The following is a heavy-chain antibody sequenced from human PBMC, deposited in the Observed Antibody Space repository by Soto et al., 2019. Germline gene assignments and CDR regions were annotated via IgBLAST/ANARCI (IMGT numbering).Heavy chain of an antibody. CDR2: ISDSGGAT. J-gene: IGHJ5*02. Sequence: GGSLRLSCAASGFTFSSYAMRWVRQAPGKGLECVSAISDSGGATYYVDSVKDRFTISRDNSKNTVYLQMNSLRAEDTAIYYCARSAATTIDYFGPWGQGILVTVSS. V-gene: IGHV3-23*01. CDR1: GFTFSSYA. CDR3: ARSAATTIDYFGP. D-gene: IGHD4-17*01.